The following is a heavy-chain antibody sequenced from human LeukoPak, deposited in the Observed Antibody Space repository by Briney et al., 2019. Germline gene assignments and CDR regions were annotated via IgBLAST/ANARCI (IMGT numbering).Heavy chain of an antibody. J-gene: IGHJ3*02. D-gene: IGHD1-26*01. CDR1: GGTFSSYA. V-gene: IGHV1-69*04. CDR2: IVPILGIA. CDR3: ASSGSYYGPDAFDI. Sequence: SVKVSCKASGGTFSSYAISWVRQAPGQGLEWMGRIVPILGIANYAQKFQGRVTITADKSTSTAYMELSSLRSEDTAVYYCASSGSYYGPDAFDIWGQGTMVTVSS.